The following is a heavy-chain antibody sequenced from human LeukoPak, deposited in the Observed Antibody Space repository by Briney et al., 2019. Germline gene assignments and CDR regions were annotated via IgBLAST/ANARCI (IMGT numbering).Heavy chain of an antibody. D-gene: IGHD3-22*01. CDR3: ARHATMIVAVPEYYFDY. V-gene: IGHV4-59*08. CDR2: IYYSGST. J-gene: IGHJ4*02. Sequence: SETLSLTCTVSGGPISSYYWSWIRQPPGKGLEWIGYIYYSGSTNYNPSLKRRVTISVDTSKNQFSLKLSSVTAADTAVYYCARHATMIVAVPEYYFDYWGQGTLVTVSS. CDR1: GGPISSYY.